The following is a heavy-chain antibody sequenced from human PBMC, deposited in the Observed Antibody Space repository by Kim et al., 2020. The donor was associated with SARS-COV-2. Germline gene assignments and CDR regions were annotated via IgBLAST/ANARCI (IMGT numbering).Heavy chain of an antibody. Sequence: YYADSVRGRFTVSRDVAKNSLYPQMNSLGAEDPAVYCCARSRGGTTPFDYWGQGALVTVSS. V-gene: IGHV3-21*01. D-gene: IGHD1-26*01. J-gene: IGHJ4*02. CDR3: ARSRGGTTPFDY.